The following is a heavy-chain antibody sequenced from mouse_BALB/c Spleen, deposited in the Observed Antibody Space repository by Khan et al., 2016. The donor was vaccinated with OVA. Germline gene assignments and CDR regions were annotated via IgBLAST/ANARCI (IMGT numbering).Heavy chain of an antibody. CDR2: ITSGGSYP. Sequence: EVELVESGGGLVKPGGSLRLSCEASGFTFSSYSMSWVRQTPEKRLEWVATITSGGSYPYYPASVQGRFTISRANAKNTLYLQMSSLKAEDTAIYYCTRDRNYYGSSFYCDYWGQGTTLTVSS. D-gene: IGHD1-1*01. V-gene: IGHV5-6-4*01. CDR3: TRDRNYYGSSFYCDY. J-gene: IGHJ2*01. CDR1: GFTFSSYS.